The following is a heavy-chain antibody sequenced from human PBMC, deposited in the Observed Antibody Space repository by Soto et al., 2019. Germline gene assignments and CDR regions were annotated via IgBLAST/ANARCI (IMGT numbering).Heavy chain of an antibody. CDR3: ARSHTSRDY. CDR2: IIPILGIA. Sequence: QVQLVQSGAEVKKPGSSVKVSCKASEGPFSRYTISWVRQAPGQGLEWMGRIIPILGIANYAQKFQGRVTITADKSTSTAYMELSSLRSEDTAVYYCARSHTSRDYWGQGTLVTVSS. D-gene: IGHD2-2*02. CDR1: EGPFSRYT. V-gene: IGHV1-69*02. J-gene: IGHJ4*02.